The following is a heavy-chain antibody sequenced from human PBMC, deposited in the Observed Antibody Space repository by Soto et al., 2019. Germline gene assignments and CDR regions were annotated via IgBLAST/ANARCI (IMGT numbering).Heavy chain of an antibody. CDR3: ARDQSIAVRPGHFDY. V-gene: IGHV4-59*01. D-gene: IGHD6-6*01. CDR1: GGSISSYY. CDR2: IYYSGST. Sequence: TLSLTCTVSGGSISSYYWSWIRQPPGKGLEWIGYIYYSGSTNYNPSLKSRVTISVDTSKNQFSLRLSSVTAADTAVYYCARDQSIAVRPGHFDYWGQGTLVTVSS. J-gene: IGHJ4*02.